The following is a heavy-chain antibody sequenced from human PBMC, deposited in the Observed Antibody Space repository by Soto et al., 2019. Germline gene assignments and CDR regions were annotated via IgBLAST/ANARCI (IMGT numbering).Heavy chain of an antibody. CDR3: ARGHPRLTTVVTRYYYYGMDV. V-gene: IGHV4-34*01. J-gene: IGHJ6*02. Sequence: SETLSLTCAVYGGSFSGYYWSWIRQPPGKGLEWIGEINHSGSTNYNPSLKSRVTISVDTSKNQFSLKLSSVTAADTAVYYCARGHPRLTTVVTRYYYYGMDVWGQGTTVTVSS. CDR1: GGSFSGYY. CDR2: INHSGST. D-gene: IGHD4-17*01.